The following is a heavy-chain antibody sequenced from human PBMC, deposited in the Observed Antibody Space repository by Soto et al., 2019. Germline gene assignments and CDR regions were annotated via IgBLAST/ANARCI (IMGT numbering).Heavy chain of an antibody. D-gene: IGHD2-2*01. CDR2: ISYDGSNK. CDR3: ARSRTYCISTSCFDYYYGMDV. J-gene: IGHJ6*02. Sequence: QVQLVESGGGVVQPGRSLRLSCAASGFTFSSYAMHWVRQAPGKGLEWVAVISYDGSNKYYADSVKGRFTISRDNSKNXLXLXXNSLRAEDTAVYYCARSRTYCISTSCFDYYYGMDVWGQGTTVTVSS. CDR1: GFTFSSYA. V-gene: IGHV3-30-3*01.